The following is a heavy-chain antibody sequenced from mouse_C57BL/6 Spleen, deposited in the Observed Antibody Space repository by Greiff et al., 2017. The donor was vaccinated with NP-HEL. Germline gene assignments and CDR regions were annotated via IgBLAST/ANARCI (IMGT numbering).Heavy chain of an antibody. Sequence: QVQLQQSGAELVKPGASVKISCKASGYAFRSYWMNWVKQRPGKGLEWIGQIYPGDGDTNYNGKFKGKATLTADKSSSTAYMQLSSLTSEDSAVYFCAVDSSGYVLDYWGQGPTLTVSS. CDR3: AVDSSGYVLDY. J-gene: IGHJ2*01. CDR1: GYAFRSYW. V-gene: IGHV1-80*01. CDR2: IYPGDGDT. D-gene: IGHD3-2*02.